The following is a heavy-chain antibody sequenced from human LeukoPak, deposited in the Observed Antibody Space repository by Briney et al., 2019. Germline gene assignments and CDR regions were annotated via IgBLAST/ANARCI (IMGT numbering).Heavy chain of an antibody. Sequence: PSETLSLTCTVSGGSISSSSYYWGWIRQPPGKGLEWIGSIYYSGSTYYNPSLKSRVTISVDTSKNQFSLKLSSVTAADTAVYYCARGFGVVVPAATSPPWGQGTLVTVSS. J-gene: IGHJ5*02. CDR2: IYYSGST. CDR3: ARGFGVVVPAATSPP. D-gene: IGHD2-2*01. CDR1: GGSISSSSYY. V-gene: IGHV4-39*07.